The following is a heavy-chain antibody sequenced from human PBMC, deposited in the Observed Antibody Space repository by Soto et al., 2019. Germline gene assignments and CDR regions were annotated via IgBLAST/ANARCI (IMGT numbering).Heavy chain of an antibody. V-gene: IGHV1-69*13. CDR2: FIPVYRTL. CDR1: GGSFGRSA. CDR3: ATGVIWIGYFTVDS. J-gene: IGHJ4*02. Sequence: SVKVSCKASGGSFGRSAINWVRQTPGQGLEWLGGFIPVYRTLNYAQKFQGRVTITADESTGTAYMTLSSLVSDDTAVYYCATGVIWIGYFTVDSWGQGXRVTVSS. D-gene: IGHD3-3*01.